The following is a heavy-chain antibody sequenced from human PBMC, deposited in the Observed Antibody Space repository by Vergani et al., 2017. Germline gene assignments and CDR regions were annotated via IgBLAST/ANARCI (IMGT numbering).Heavy chain of an antibody. D-gene: IGHD3-22*01. CDR3: AGPQGTSAYYYGGVDY. V-gene: IGHV3-23*01. Sequence: EVQLLESGGDLVQPGGSLRLSCTASGFIFSTYAMTWVRQAPGKGLEWVSTISSDGGSTYYADSVKGRFTISRDNSKNTLSLQMNSLTAEETAIYYCAGPQGTSAYYYGGVDYWGQGILVTVSS. CDR2: ISSDGGST. J-gene: IGHJ4*02. CDR1: GFIFSTYA.